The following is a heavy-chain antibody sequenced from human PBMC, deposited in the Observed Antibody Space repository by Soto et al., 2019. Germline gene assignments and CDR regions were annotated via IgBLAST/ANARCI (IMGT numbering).Heavy chain of an antibody. CDR1: GYSFTSYW. CDR3: ARHVAGTSGIDY. D-gene: IGHD6-19*01. V-gene: IGHV5-10-1*01. Sequence: GESLKISCKGSGYSFTSYWISWGRQMPGKGLEWMGRIDPSDSYTNYSPSFQGDVTISADKSISTAYLQWSSLKASDTAMYYCARHVAGTSGIDYWGQGTLVTVSS. J-gene: IGHJ4*02. CDR2: IDPSDSYT.